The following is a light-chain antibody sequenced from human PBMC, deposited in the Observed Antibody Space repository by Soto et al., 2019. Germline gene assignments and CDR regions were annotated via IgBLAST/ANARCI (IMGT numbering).Light chain of an antibody. CDR3: QRYGSSPRT. CDR2: GAS. CDR1: QSVSSSY. J-gene: IGKJ1*01. Sequence: EIVLTQSPGTLSLSPGERATLSCRASQSVSSSYLAWYQQKPGQATRLLIYGASSRATGIPDRFSGSGSGTDFTLTISRLETEDVAVYYCQRYGSSPRTFGQGTMVEIK. V-gene: IGKV3-20*01.